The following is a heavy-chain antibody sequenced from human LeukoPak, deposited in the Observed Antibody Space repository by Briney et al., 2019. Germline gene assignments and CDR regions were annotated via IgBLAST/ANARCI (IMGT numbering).Heavy chain of an antibody. J-gene: IGHJ4*02. V-gene: IGHV3-23*01. CDR3: AKADTDIVVVPAAYIDY. CDR2: ISGSGGST. CDR1: GFTFSDYY. D-gene: IGHD2-2*01. Sequence: GGSLRLSCAASGFTFSDYYMSWVRQAPGKGLKWVSAISGSGGSTYYADSVKGRFTISRDNSKNTLYLQMNSLRAEDTAVYYCAKADTDIVVVPAAYIDYWGQGTLVTVSS.